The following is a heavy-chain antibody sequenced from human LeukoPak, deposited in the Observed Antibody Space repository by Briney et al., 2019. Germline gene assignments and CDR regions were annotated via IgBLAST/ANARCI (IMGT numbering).Heavy chain of an antibody. V-gene: IGHV3-7*01. Sequence: GGSLRLSCEASGFSFSSNWMSWVRQAPGKGLEWVANIKQDGSDKYYVESVKGRFTISRDNAKNSLFLQMNSLRAEDTAVYYCARGNGVGVWGRGTTVTVSS. CDR3: ARGNGVGV. CDR1: GFSFSSNW. CDR2: IKQDGSDK. J-gene: IGHJ6*02.